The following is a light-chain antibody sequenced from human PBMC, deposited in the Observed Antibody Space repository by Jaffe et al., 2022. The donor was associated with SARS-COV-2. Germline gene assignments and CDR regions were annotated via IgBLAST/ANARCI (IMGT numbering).Light chain of an antibody. CDR3: QQCHSLPLT. J-gene: IGKJ4*01. Sequence: DIQMTQSPSSLYASVGDRVTVTCRASHDISRCLNWYQQKPGTAPKLLIYGASTLQTGVPSRFSGSGSGTYFTLSISSLQLEDFATYYCQQCHSLPLTFGGGSKVEVK. V-gene: IGKV1-39*01. CDR2: GAS. CDR1: HDISRC.